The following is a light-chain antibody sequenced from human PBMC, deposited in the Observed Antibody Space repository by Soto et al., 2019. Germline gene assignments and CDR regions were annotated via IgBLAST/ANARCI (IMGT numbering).Light chain of an antibody. CDR2: EVS. CDR1: SSDVGGYNY. Sequence: QSALTQPASVSGSPEQSITISCTGTSSDVGGYNYVSWYQQHPGKAPKLMIYEVSNRPSGVSNRCSGSKSGNTASLTISGLQAEDEADYYCSSYTSSSTLVFGTGTKVTVL. J-gene: IGLJ1*01. CDR3: SSYTSSSTLV. V-gene: IGLV2-14*01.